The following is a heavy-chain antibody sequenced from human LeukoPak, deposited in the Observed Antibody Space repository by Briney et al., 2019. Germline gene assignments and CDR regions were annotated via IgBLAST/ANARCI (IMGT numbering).Heavy chain of an antibody. J-gene: IGHJ4*02. CDR1: AGSFSGYY. D-gene: IGHD3-10*01. Sequence: SETLSLTCAVYAGSFSGYYWSWIRQPPGKGLEWIREIDHSGSTNYNPSLKSRVTISVDTSKNQFSLKLSSVTAADTAVYYCARGLYYYGSGSYFLMGSRHVYWGQRTLVTVSS. V-gene: IGHV4-34*01. CDR2: IDHSGST. CDR3: ARGLYYYGSGSYFLMGSRHVY.